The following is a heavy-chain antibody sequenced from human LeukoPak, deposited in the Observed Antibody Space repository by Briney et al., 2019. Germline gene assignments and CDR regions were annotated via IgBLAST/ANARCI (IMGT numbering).Heavy chain of an antibody. CDR2: INTNSGGT. D-gene: IGHD4-17*01. Sequence: ASVKVSCKASGYTFTGYYMHWVRQAPGQGLEWMGWINTNSGGTNYAQKFQGRVTMTRDTSISTAYMELSRLRSDDTAVHYCARDQGDYGDYCWFDPWGQGTLVTVSS. J-gene: IGHJ5*02. CDR3: ARDQGDYGDYCWFDP. V-gene: IGHV1-2*02. CDR1: GYTFTGYY.